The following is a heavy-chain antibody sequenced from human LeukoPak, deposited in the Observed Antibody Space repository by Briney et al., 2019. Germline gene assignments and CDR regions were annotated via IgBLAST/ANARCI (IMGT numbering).Heavy chain of an antibody. CDR3: ARVTHYGDLGRYFDY. CDR2: ISSSGSTI. J-gene: IGHJ4*02. CDR1: GFTFSDYY. Sequence: GGSLRLSCAASGFTFSDYYMSWIRQAPGKGLEWVSYISSSGSTIYYADSVKGRFTISRDNAKNSLYLQMNSLRAEDTAVYYCARVTHYGDLGRYFDYWGQGTLVTVSS. V-gene: IGHV3-11*04. D-gene: IGHD4-17*01.